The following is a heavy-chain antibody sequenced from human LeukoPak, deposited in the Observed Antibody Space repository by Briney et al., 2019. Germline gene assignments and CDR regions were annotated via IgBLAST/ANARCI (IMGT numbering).Heavy chain of an antibody. J-gene: IGHJ4*02. V-gene: IGHV3-7*01. D-gene: IGHD3-3*01. CDR1: GFTFSRYW. Sequence: GGSLRLSCPASGFTFSRYWMSWVRQAPGKGLEWVANIKQDGSEKYYVDSVKGRFTISRDNAKNSLYLQMNSLRAEDTAVYYCAREAEGRFLERSIEQAGGGQGTLVTVSS. CDR3: AREAEGRFLERSIEQAG. CDR2: IKQDGSEK.